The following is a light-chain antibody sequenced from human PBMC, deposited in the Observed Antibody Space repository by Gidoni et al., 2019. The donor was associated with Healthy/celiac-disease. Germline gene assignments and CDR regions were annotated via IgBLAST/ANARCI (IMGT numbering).Light chain of an antibody. V-gene: IGLV3-21*02. CDR3: QVWDSSSDHVV. J-gene: IGLJ2*01. Sequence: SYVLTQPPSVSVAAGQTARITCGGNKIGSKSVHWYQQKPGQAPVLVVDDDSERTSRIPERFSGSNSGNTATLNISRVEAGDEADYYCQVWDSSSDHVVFGGGTKLTVL. CDR2: DDS. CDR1: KIGSKS.